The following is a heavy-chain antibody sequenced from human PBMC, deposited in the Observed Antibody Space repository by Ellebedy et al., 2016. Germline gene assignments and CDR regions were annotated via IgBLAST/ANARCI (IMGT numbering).Heavy chain of an antibody. Sequence: ASVKVSCKASGGTFSSSAISWVRQAPGQGLEWMGVIIPIFGTANYGQKFQGRVTITADESTSTAYTELSSLRSEDTAVYYCARTISSSWYEYFDFWGQGTLVTVSA. CDR2: IIPIFGTA. D-gene: IGHD6-13*01. J-gene: IGHJ4*02. CDR1: GGTFSSSA. V-gene: IGHV1-69*13. CDR3: ARTISSSWYEYFDF.